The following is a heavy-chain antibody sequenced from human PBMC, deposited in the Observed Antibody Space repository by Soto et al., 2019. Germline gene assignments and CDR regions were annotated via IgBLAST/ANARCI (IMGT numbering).Heavy chain of an antibody. D-gene: IGHD3-9*01. CDR1: GYTFTSYA. Sequence: ASVKVSCKASGYTFTSYAMNWVRQAPGQGLEWMGWINTNTGNPTYAQGFTGRFVFSLDTSVSTAYLQICSLKAEDTAVYYCAREYYDILTRHSPLYYYYGMDVWGQGTTVTVSS. J-gene: IGHJ6*02. CDR2: INTNTGNP. V-gene: IGHV7-4-1*01. CDR3: AREYYDILTRHSPLYYYYGMDV.